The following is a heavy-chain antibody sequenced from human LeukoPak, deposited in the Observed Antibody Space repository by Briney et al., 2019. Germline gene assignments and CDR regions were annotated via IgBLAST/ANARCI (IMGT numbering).Heavy chain of an antibody. V-gene: IGHV3-23*01. CDR2: ISGSGGST. J-gene: IGHJ6*02. Sequence: GGPLRLSCAASGFTFSSYAMSWVRQAPGKGLEWVSAISGSGGSTYYADSVKGRFTISRDNSKNTLYLQMSSLRAEDTAVYYCAKIIVGSGYPYYGMDVWGQGTTVTVSS. CDR3: AKIIVGSGYPYYGMDV. CDR1: GFTFSSYA. D-gene: IGHD5-12*01.